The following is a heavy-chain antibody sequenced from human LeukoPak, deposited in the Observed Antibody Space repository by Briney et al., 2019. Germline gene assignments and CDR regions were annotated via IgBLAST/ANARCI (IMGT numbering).Heavy chain of an antibody. CDR1: GYTFTSHG. V-gene: IGHV1-18*01. D-gene: IGHD2-2*01. J-gene: IGHJ5*02. CDR2: ISAYNGNT. Sequence: ASVKVSCKASGYTFTSHGMSWVRQAPGQGLEWMGWISAYNGNTNYAQKLQGRVTMTTDTSTSTAYMELRSLRSDDTAVYYCARLMAQLNNWFDPWGQGTLVTVSS. CDR3: ARLMAQLNNWFDP.